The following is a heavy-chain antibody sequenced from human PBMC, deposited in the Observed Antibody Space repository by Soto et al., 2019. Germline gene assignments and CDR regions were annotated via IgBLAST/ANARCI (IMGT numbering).Heavy chain of an antibody. CDR2: ISWNSGSI. J-gene: IGHJ6*02. CDR3: AKVGGNYYYYGMDV. CDR1: GFTFDDYA. Sequence: GGSLRLSWAASGFTFDDYAMHWVRQAPGKGLEWVSGISWNSGSIGYADSVEGRFTISRDNAKNSLYLQMNSLRAEDTALYYCAKVGGNYYYYGMDVWGQGTTVTVSS. V-gene: IGHV3-9*01. D-gene: IGHD2-15*01.